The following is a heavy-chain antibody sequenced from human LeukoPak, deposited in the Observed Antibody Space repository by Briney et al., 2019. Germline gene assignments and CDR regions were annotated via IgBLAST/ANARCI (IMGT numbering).Heavy chain of an antibody. Sequence: GGSLRLSCAASGFTFSSYAMSWVRQAPGKGLEWVSAISGSGGSTYYADSVKGRFTISRDNAKNSLYLQMNSLRAEDTAVYYCARNPHNLRISYYYYMDVWGKGTTVTVSS. CDR3: ARNPHNLRISYYYYMDV. J-gene: IGHJ6*03. CDR2: ISGSGGST. CDR1: GFTFSSYA. D-gene: IGHD3-3*02. V-gene: IGHV3-23*01.